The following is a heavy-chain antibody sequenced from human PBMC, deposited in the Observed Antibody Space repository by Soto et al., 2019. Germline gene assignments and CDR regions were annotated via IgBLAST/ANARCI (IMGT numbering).Heavy chain of an antibody. Sequence: QVQLVQSGAEVKKPGSSVKVSCKASGGTFSSYAISWVRQAPGQGLEWMGGIIPIFGTANYAQKFQGRVTITEDESTSTAYMELSSLRSEDTAVYYCERDGSMARGGNCYYYGMDVWGQGTTVTVSS. CDR1: GGTFSSYA. J-gene: IGHJ6*02. CDR3: ERDGSMARGGNCYYYGMDV. CDR2: IIPIFGTA. D-gene: IGHD3-10*01. V-gene: IGHV1-69*01.